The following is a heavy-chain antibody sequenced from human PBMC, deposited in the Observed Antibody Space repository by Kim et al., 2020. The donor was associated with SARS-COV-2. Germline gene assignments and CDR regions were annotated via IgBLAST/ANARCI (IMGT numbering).Heavy chain of an antibody. V-gene: IGHV4-34*01. J-gene: IGHJ6*02. CDR3: ARLLGRGGFLSYYYYYYGMDV. CDR1: GGSFSGYY. Sequence: SETLSLTCAVYGGSFSGYYWSWIRQPPGKGLEWIGEINHSGSTNYNPSLKSRVTISVDTSKNQFSLKLSSVTAADTAVYYCARLLGRGGFLSYYYYYYGMDVWGQGTTVTVSS. CDR2: INHSGST. D-gene: IGHD3-16*01.